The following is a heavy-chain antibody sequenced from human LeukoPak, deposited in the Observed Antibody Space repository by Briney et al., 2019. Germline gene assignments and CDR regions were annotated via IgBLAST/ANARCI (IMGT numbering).Heavy chain of an antibody. J-gene: IGHJ4*02. V-gene: IGHV4-4*09. Sequence: SETLSLTCTVSGGSISSHYWSWIRQPPGKGLEWTGYIYTSGSTNYNPSLKSRVTISVDTSKNQFSLKLSSVTAADTAVYYCARHEGGSYSLFDYWGQGTLVTVSS. D-gene: IGHD1-26*01. CDR1: GGSISSHY. CDR2: IYTSGST. CDR3: ARHEGGSYSLFDY.